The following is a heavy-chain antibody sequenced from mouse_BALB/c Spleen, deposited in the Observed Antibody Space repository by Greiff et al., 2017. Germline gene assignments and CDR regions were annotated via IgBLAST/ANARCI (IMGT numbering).Heavy chain of an antibody. Sequence: QVQLQQSGPELVKPGASVKISCKASGYTFTSSWMHWAKQRPGQGLEWIGEIHPNSGNTNYNEKFKGKATLTVDTSSSTAYVDLSSLTSEDSAVYYCARRGYYFDYWGQGTTLTVSS. J-gene: IGHJ2*01. CDR1: GYTFTSSW. CDR3: ARRGYYFDY. CDR2: IHPNSGNT. V-gene: IGHV1S130*01.